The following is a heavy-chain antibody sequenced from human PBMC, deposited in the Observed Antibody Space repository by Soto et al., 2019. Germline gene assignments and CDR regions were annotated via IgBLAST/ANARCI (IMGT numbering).Heavy chain of an antibody. CDR2: INHSGST. V-gene: IGHV4-34*01. J-gene: IGHJ6*03. CDR3: ARGQGGQLDYYMDV. Sequence: SETLSLTCAVYGGSFSGYYWSWIRQPPGKGLEWIGEINHSGSTNYNPSLKSRVTISVDTSKNQFSLKLSSVTAADTAVYYCARGQGGQLDYYMDVWGKGTTVTVSS. CDR1: GGSFSGYY. D-gene: IGHD6-6*01.